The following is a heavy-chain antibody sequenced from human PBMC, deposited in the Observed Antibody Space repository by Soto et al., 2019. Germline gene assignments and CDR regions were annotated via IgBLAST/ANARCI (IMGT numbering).Heavy chain of an antibody. Sequence: EVQLLESGGGLVQPGGSLRLSCAASGFTFSTYAMNWVRQAPGKGLECVSTISGSGGVTYYAGSVKGRFTISRDNSKNTLYLQMNSLRAEDAAVYYCASAVNVVAPADYWGQGTLVTVSS. CDR2: ISGSGGVT. D-gene: IGHD2-21*01. V-gene: IGHV3-23*01. CDR3: ASAVNVVAPADY. CDR1: GFTFSTYA. J-gene: IGHJ4*02.